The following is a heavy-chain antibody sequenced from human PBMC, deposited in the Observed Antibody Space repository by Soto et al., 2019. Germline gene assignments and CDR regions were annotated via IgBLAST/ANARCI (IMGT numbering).Heavy chain of an antibody. CDR2: IYYSGST. CDR3: ARELLWFGEAY. J-gene: IGHJ4*02. Sequence: QVQLQESGPGLVKPSQTLSLTCTVSGGSISSGGYYWSWIRQHPGKGLEWIGYIYYSGSTYYNPSPKSRVTISVDPAKNQFSLKLSSVTAADTAVYYCARELLWFGEAYWGQGTLVTVSS. V-gene: IGHV4-31*03. CDR1: GGSISSGGYY. D-gene: IGHD3-10*01.